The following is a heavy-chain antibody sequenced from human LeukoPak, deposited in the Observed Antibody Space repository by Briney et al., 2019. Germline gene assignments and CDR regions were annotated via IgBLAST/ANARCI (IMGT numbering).Heavy chain of an antibody. D-gene: IGHD6-19*01. Sequence: ASVKVSCKASGYTFTGYYMHWVRQAPGQGLEWMGWINPNSCGTNYAQKFQGRVTMTRDTSISTDYMELSRLRSDDTAVYYCARVIAVAGPGDYWGQGTLVTVSS. CDR3: ARVIAVAGPGDY. CDR2: INPNSCGT. J-gene: IGHJ4*02. CDR1: GYTFTGYY. V-gene: IGHV1-2*02.